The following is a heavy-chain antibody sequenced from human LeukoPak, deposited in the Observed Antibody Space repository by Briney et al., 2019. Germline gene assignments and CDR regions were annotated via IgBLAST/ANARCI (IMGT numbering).Heavy chain of an antibody. D-gene: IGHD4-17*01. CDR3: ARSTATTPFDP. CDR1: GFIVSNNY. V-gene: IGHV3-53*01. J-gene: IGHJ5*02. Sequence: GGSLRLSCAASGFIVSNNYMSWVRQAPGKGLEWVSVIYSGGSTKYADSVKGRFTISRDNSKTTVYLQMNSLRAEDTAVYYCARSTATTPFDPWGQGTLVTVSS. CDR2: IYSGGST.